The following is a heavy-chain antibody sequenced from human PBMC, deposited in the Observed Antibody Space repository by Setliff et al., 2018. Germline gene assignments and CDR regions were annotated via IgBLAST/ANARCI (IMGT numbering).Heavy chain of an antibody. D-gene: IGHD1-26*01. CDR2: INPNSGDT. V-gene: IGHV1-2*06. J-gene: IGHJ4*02. CDR1: RGTFSNYA. CDR3: ARALGATITHFDY. Sequence: GASVKVSCKTSRGTFSNYAISWVRQATGQGLEWMGRINPNSGDTKYAQKFQGRVTMTRDTSISTAYMELTSLRSDDTAVFYCARALGATITHFDYWGQGTLVTV.